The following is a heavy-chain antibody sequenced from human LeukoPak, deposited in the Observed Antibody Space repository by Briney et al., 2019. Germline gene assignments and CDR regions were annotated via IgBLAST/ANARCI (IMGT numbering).Heavy chain of an antibody. D-gene: IGHD3-22*01. V-gene: IGHV3-11*04. J-gene: IGHJ4*02. CDR1: GFTFSDYY. CDR2: ISSSGSTI. CDR3: ARDRIYYDSSGYDY. Sequence: GGSLRLSCAASGFTFSDYYMRWIRQAPGKGLEGVSYISSSGSTIYYADSVKGRFTISRDNAKNSLYLQMNSLRAEDTAVYYCARDRIYYDSSGYDYWGQGTLVTVSS.